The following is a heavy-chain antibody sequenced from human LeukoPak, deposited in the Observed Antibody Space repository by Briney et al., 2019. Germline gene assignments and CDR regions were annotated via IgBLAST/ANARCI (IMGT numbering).Heavy chain of an antibody. CDR2: IYYSGST. CDR3: ARVVYGSGSHPFDY. Sequence: SETLSLTCTVSGGSISSYYWSWLRQPPGKGLEWIGSIYYSGSTYYNPSLKSRVTISVDTSKNHFSLKLSSVTAADTALYYCARVVYGSGSHPFDYWGQGTLVTVSS. J-gene: IGHJ4*02. V-gene: IGHV4-59*01. CDR1: GGSISSYY. D-gene: IGHD3-10*01.